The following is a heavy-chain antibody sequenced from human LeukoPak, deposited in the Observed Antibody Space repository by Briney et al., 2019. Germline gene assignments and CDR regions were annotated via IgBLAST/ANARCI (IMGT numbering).Heavy chain of an antibody. CDR2: INHSGST. Sequence: PSETLSLTCGVYGGSFSDYYWSWIRQPPGKGLEWIGEINHSGSTNYNPSLKSRVTISVDTSKNQFSLKLSSVTAADTAVYYCAKSNGYGLVDIWGQGTMVTVSS. V-gene: IGHV4-34*01. J-gene: IGHJ3*02. CDR3: AKSNGYGLVDI. CDR1: GGSFSDYY. D-gene: IGHD3-10*01.